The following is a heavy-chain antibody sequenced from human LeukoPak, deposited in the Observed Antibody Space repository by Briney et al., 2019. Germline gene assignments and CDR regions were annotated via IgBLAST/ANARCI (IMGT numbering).Heavy chain of an antibody. J-gene: IGHJ5*02. Sequence: SGPTLVKPTQTLTLTCTFSGFSLSTSGVGVGWIRQPPGKALEWLALIYWNDDKRYSPSLKSRLTITKDTSKNQVVLTMTNMDPVDTATDYCAHNGQHQWATWFDPWGQGTLVTVSS. CDR1: GFSLSTSGVG. D-gene: IGHD1-26*01. CDR3: AHNGQHQWATWFDP. V-gene: IGHV2-5*01. CDR2: IYWNDDK.